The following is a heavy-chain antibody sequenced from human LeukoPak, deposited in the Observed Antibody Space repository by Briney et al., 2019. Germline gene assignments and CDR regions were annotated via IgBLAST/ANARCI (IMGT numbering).Heavy chain of an antibody. V-gene: IGHV1-2*06. Sequence: GASVKVSCKASGYTFTGYYMHWVRQAPGQGLEWMGRINPNSGATNYAQKFQGRVIMTRDTSISTAYMELSRLRSDDTAVYYCARGYRTVGVIEYFQHWGQGTLVTVSS. CDR2: INPNSGAT. J-gene: IGHJ1*01. CDR3: ARGYRTVGVIEYFQH. D-gene: IGHD3-16*02. CDR1: GYTFTGYY.